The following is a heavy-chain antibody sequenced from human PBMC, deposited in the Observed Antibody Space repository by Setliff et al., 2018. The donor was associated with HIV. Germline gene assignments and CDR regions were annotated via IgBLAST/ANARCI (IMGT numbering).Heavy chain of an antibody. CDR2: IIPIFGTS. Sequence: GASVKVSCKASGGSFSNYAFSWVRQAPGQGLEWMGGIIPIFGTSNYARKFQGRVTLNADGSTSTVYRELNSLTSEDTAIYYCARRGVPQQIDLDSWGHGTLVTVSS. D-gene: IGHD3-10*01. J-gene: IGHJ5*01. V-gene: IGHV1-69*13. CDR3: ARRGVPQQIDLDS. CDR1: GGSFSNYA.